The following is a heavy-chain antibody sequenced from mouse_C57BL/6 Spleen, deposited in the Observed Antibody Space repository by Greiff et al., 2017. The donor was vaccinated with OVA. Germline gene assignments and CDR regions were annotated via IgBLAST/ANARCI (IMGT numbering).Heavy chain of an antibody. V-gene: IGHV5-6*01. CDR2: ISSGGSYT. CDR1: GFTFSSYG. Sequence: EVQGVESGGDLVKPGGSLKLSCAASGFTFSSYGMSWVRQTPDKRLEWVATISSGGSYTYYTDSVKGRFTISRDNAKNTLYLQMSSLKSEDTAMYYCARHMDHWYFDVGGTGTTVTVSS. J-gene: IGHJ1*03. D-gene: IGHD1-1*02. CDR3: ARHMDHWYFDV.